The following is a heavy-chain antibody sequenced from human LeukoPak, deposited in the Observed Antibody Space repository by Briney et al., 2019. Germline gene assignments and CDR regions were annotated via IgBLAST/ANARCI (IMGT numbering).Heavy chain of an antibody. V-gene: IGHV3-9*01. J-gene: IGHJ4*02. D-gene: IGHD3-22*01. CDR3: AKDFGSYYYDSSGYYSYSFDY. CDR2: ISWNSDSA. Sequence: GGSLRLSCAASGFTFDDYAMHWVRQAPGKGLEWVSGISWNSDSAGYADSVKGRFTISRVNAKNSLYLQMNSLRAEDTALYYCAKDFGSYYYDSSGYYSYSFDYWGQGTLVTVSS. CDR1: GFTFDDYA.